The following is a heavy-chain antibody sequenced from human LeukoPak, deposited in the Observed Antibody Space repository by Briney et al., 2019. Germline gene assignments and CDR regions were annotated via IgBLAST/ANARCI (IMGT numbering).Heavy chain of an antibody. CDR2: ISAYNGNT. CDR1: GYTFTSYG. J-gene: IGHJ4*02. D-gene: IGHD2-2*01. CDR3: ARDSSSTSCYSSGY. V-gene: IGHV1-18*01. Sequence: GASVKVSCKASGYTFTSYGISWVRQAPGQGLEWMGWISAYNGNTNYAQKLQGRVTMTTDTSTSTAYMALRSLRSDDTAVYYCARDSSSTSCYSSGYWGQGALVTVSS.